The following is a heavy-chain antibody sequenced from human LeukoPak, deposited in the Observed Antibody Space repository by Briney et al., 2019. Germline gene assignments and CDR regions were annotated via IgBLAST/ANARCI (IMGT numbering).Heavy chain of an antibody. CDR1: GFTFSSYA. V-gene: IGHV3-30*04. CDR3: ARERRVYCSSTSCPVGMDV. D-gene: IGHD2-2*01. J-gene: IGHJ6*04. Sequence: GGSLRLSWAASGFTFSSYAMHWVRQAPGKGLEWVAVISYDGSNKYYADSVKGRFTISRDNSKNTLYLQMNSLRAEDTAVYYCARERRVYCSSTSCPVGMDVWGKGTTVTVSS. CDR2: ISYDGSNK.